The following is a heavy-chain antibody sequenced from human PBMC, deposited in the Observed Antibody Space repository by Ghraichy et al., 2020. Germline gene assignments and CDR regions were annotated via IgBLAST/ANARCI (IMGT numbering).Heavy chain of an antibody. J-gene: IGHJ3*02. V-gene: IGHV1-24*01. CDR3: ATRYRYSGSYYGSPAFDI. Sequence: ASVKVSCKVSGYTLTELSMHWVRQAPGKGLEWMGGFDPEDGETIYAQKFQGRVTMTEDTSTDTAYMELSSLRSEDTAVYYCATRYRYSGSYYGSPAFDIWGQGTMVTVSS. D-gene: IGHD1-26*01. CDR1: GYTLTELS. CDR2: FDPEDGET.